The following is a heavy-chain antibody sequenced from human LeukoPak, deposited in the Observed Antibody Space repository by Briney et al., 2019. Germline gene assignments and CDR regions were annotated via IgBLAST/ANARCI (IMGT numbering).Heavy chain of an antibody. CDR1: GYSFTNYW. Sequence: GESLKISCKGSGYSFTNYWIVWVRQMPGKGLEWMGIIYPGDSDTRYSPSFQGQVTISADRSISTAYLKWSSLKASDTAIFYCARRSGRDGYNAFDYWGQGTLVTVSS. D-gene: IGHD5-24*01. CDR2: IYPGDSDT. J-gene: IGHJ4*02. CDR3: ARRSGRDGYNAFDY. V-gene: IGHV5-51*01.